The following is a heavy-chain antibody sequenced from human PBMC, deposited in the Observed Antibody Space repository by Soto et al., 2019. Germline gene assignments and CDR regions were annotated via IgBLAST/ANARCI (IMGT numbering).Heavy chain of an antibody. V-gene: IGHV1-18*04. CDR3: ARFSSSTASSL. J-gene: IGHJ4*02. Sequence: QVQLVQSGAEVKKPGASVRVSCKASGYTLTSYNINWMRQAPGQGVEWMGWINAYNGNTNYAQKLQDRVTMTTDTSTSTAYMELRSLRSDDTAVYYCARFSSSTASSLWGQGTLVTVSS. CDR2: INAYNGNT. D-gene: IGHD6-6*01. CDR1: GYTLTSYN.